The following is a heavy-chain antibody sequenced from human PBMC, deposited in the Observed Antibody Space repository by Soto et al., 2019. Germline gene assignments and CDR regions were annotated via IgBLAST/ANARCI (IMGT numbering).Heavy chain of an antibody. J-gene: IGHJ6*02. Sequence: QVQLVQSGAEVKKPGASVKVSCKASGYTFTSYGISWVRQAPGQGLEWMGWISAYNGNTNYAQKLQGRVTMTTDTSTSTAYMELRSLRSDDTAVYYCARDLMGSYYYYYGMDVWGQGTTVTVSS. CDR1: GYTFTSYG. D-gene: IGHD1-26*01. CDR2: ISAYNGNT. CDR3: ARDLMGSYYYYYGMDV. V-gene: IGHV1-18*01.